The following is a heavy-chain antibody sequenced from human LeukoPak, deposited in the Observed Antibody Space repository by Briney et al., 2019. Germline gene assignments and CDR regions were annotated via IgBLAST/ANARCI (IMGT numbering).Heavy chain of an antibody. Sequence: PGGSLRLSCAASGFTFSSYAMHWVRQAPGKGLEWVSYISSSGSTIYYADSVKGRFTISRDNAKNSLYLQMNSLRAEDTAVYYCAREAIDGYSYGYGFDYWGQGTLVTVSS. J-gene: IGHJ4*02. CDR1: GFTFSSYA. V-gene: IGHV3-48*04. D-gene: IGHD5-18*01. CDR2: ISSSGSTI. CDR3: AREAIDGYSYGYGFDY.